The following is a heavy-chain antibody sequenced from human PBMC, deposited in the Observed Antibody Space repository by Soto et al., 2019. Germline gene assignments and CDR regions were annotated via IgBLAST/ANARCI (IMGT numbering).Heavy chain of an antibody. V-gene: IGHV4-31*03. J-gene: IGHJ5*02. Sequence: SETLSLTCTVSGGSISTGGYYWNWIRQHPGKGLEWIGYFYYSGSTYYNPSLKSRVTISVNTSKNQFSLKLSSVTAADTAVYYCASIYDSSGYYYGNNWFDPWDQGTLVTVSS. CDR1: GGSISTGGYY. D-gene: IGHD3-22*01. CDR2: FYYSGST. CDR3: ASIYDSSGYYYGNNWFDP.